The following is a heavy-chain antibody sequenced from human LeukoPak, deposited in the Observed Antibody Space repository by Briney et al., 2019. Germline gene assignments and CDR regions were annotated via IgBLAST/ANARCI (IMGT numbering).Heavy chain of an antibody. J-gene: IGHJ5*01. CDR2: IRYEGGNK. CDR1: GFTFSSYG. V-gene: IGHV3-30*02. CDR3: AKVYEYGDHDWFDS. Sequence: GGSLRLSCAPSGFTFSSYGMHWARQAPGRGLEGVGFIRYEGGNKQYADSVKGRFTISRDNSKNTLYLQVSSLRAEDTAVYYCAKVYEYGDHDWFDSWGQGPLVTVSS. D-gene: IGHD4/OR15-4a*01.